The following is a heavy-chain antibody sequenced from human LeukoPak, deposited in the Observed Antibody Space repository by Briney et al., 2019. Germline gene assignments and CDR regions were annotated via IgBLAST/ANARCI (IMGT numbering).Heavy chain of an antibody. CDR1: GFTFSSYS. CDR2: ISSSSSYI. V-gene: IGHV3-21*01. D-gene: IGHD3-10*01. CDR3: ARVPGSGITNNHIDY. Sequence: GSLRLSCAVSGFTFSSYSMNWVRQAPGKGLEWVSSISSSSSYIYYADSVKGRFTISRDNAKNSLYLQMNSLRAEDTAVYYCARVPGSGITNNHIDYWGQGTLVTVSS. J-gene: IGHJ4*02.